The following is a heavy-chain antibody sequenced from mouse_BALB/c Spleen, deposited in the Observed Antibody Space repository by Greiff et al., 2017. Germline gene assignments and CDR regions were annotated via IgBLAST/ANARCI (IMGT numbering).Heavy chain of an antibody. J-gene: IGHJ4*01. CDR3: ASPYDGYFYAMDY. Sequence: ESGPGLVKPSQSLSLTCSVTGYSITSGYYWNWIRQFPGNKLEWMGYISYDGSNNYNPSLKNRISITRDTSKNQFFLKLNSVTTEDTATYYCASPYDGYFYAMDYWGQGTSVTVSS. CDR1: GYSITSGYY. D-gene: IGHD2-3*01. CDR2: ISYDGSN. V-gene: IGHV3-6*02.